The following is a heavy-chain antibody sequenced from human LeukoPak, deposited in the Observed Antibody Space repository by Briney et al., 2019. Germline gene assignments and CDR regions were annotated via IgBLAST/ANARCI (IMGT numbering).Heavy chain of an antibody. Sequence: GASVKVSCKASGYTFTGYYMHWVRQAPGQGLEWMGWINPNSGGTNYAQKFQGRVTMTRDTSISTAYMELSRLRSDDTAVYYCARDQRVWITLIKGFDPWGQGTLVTVSS. CDR3: ARDQRVWITLIKGFDP. D-gene: IGHD2-8*01. J-gene: IGHJ5*02. V-gene: IGHV1-2*02. CDR1: GYTFTGYY. CDR2: INPNSGGT.